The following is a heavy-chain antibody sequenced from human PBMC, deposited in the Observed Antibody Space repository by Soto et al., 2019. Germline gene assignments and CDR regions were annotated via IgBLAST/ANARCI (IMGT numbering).Heavy chain of an antibody. Sequence: GESLKISCKGSGYSFSNYWINWVRQMPDKGLEWMGRIDPRDSYTNYSPSFQGHVTISIDKSINTAYLQWSSLKASDTAIYYCVRQYMVAARNSPYYLDLWGQGILVTVS. D-gene: IGHD2-15*01. CDR2: IDPRDSYT. V-gene: IGHV5-10-1*01. CDR3: VRQYMVAARNSPYYLDL. J-gene: IGHJ4*02. CDR1: GYSFSNYW.